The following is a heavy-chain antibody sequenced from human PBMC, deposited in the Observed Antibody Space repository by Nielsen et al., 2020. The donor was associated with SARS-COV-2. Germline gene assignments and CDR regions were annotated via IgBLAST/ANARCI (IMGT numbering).Heavy chain of an antibody. V-gene: IGHV4-4*02. D-gene: IGHD6-19*01. Sequence: SETLSLTCAVFGGSVNTHAWWSWVRQAPGTGLEWIGEVYHSGATNYNPSLRSRVTLSMDKSRNQFSLKMTAVTAADTAVYYCARVSNSGWIFDFWGQGIRITASS. CDR2: VYHSGAT. CDR1: GGSVNTHAW. CDR3: ARVSNSGWIFDF. J-gene: IGHJ4*02.